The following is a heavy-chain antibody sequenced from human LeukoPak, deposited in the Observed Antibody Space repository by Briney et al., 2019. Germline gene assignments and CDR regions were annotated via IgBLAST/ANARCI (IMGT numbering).Heavy chain of an antibody. V-gene: IGHV4-59*04. CDR1: GGSISRYY. J-gene: IGHJ4*02. Sequence: SETLSLTCNVSGGSISRYYRAWIRQPPGMGLESIGKIHNGGNAYYTPSLKSRFTLSMDASRNQVSLRLSSVTAADTAVYYCASGYSTTLDFWGQGTLVTVSS. D-gene: IGHD6-13*01. CDR2: IHNGGNA. CDR3: ASGYSTTLDF.